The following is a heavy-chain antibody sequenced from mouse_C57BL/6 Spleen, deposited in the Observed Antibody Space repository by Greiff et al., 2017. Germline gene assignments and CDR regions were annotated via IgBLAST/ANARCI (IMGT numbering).Heavy chain of an antibody. CDR3: ARSGEYDEAAGFAY. CDR1: GYTFTDYN. J-gene: IGHJ3*01. V-gene: IGHV1-18*01. Sequence: EVQLQQSGPELVKPGASVKIPCKASGYTFTDYNMDWVKQSHGKSLEWIGDIYPNNGGTISNQKFKGKATLTVDKSSSTAYMELRSLTSYYTAVYYYARSGEYDEAAGFAYWGQGTLVTVSA. D-gene: IGHD2-4*01. CDR2: IYPNNGGT.